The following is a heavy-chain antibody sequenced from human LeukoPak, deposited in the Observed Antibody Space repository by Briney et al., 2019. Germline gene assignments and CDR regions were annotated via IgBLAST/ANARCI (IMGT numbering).Heavy chain of an antibody. Sequence: SETLSLTCTVSGGSISSYYWSWIRQPPGKGLEWIGYIYYSGSTNYNPSLKSRDTISVDTSKNQFSLKLSSVTAADTAVYYCARARQWLVPHSAFDIWGQGTMVTVSS. V-gene: IGHV4-59*01. D-gene: IGHD6-19*01. J-gene: IGHJ3*02. CDR2: IYYSGST. CDR1: GGSISSYY. CDR3: ARARQWLVPHSAFDI.